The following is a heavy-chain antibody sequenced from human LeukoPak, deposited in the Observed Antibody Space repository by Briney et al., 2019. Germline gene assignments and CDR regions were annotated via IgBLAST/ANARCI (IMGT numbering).Heavy chain of an antibody. D-gene: IGHD2-15*01. CDR2: ISGSGGST. V-gene: IGHV3-23*01. CDR1: GFTFSSYA. CDR3: AKSGCSGGSCYLGYYYYYMDV. J-gene: IGHJ6*03. Sequence: PGGSLRLSCAASGFTFSSYAMSWVRQAPGKGLEWVSAISGSGGSTYYADSVKGRFTISRDNSKNTLYLQMNSLRAEDTAVYYCAKSGCSGGSCYLGYYYYYMDVWGKGTTVTVSS.